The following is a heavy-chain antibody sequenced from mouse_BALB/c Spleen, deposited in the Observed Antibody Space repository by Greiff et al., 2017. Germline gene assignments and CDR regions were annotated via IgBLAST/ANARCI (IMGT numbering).Heavy chain of an antibody. CDR2: IYPGSGNT. CDR1: GYAFTNYW. J-gene: IGHJ3*01. CDR3: AREAYYRYDGFAY. V-gene: IGHV1-63*01. D-gene: IGHD2-14*01. Sequence: QVQLKQSGAELVRPGTSVKISCKASGYAFTNYWLGWVKQRPGHGLEWIGDIYPGSGNTYYNEKFKGKATLTADKSSSTAYMQLSSLTSEDSAVYFCAREAYYRYDGFAYWGQGTLVTVSA.